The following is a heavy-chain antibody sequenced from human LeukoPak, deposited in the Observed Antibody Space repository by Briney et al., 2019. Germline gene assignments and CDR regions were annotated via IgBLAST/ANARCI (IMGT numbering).Heavy chain of an antibody. V-gene: IGHV4-59*01. D-gene: IGHD3-10*01. CDR3: SRRVGGSGSYEDS. J-gene: IGHJ4*02. CDR2: IYYSGNT. CDR1: GGSLRSYY. Sequence: PSETLSLTCTVSGGSLRSYYWSWIRQPPGNGLELIGYIYYSGNTNYNPSLKSRVTISVDTSKNQFSLKLSSVTAADTAVYYCSRRVGGSGSYEDSWGQGTLVTVSS.